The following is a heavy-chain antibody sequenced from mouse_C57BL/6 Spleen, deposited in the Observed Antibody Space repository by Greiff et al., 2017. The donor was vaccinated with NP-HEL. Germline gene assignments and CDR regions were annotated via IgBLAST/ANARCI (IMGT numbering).Heavy chain of an antibody. CDR3: ARGAAYYSKKGYFDV. V-gene: IGHV1-59*01. J-gene: IGHJ1*03. Sequence: QVQLKQPGAELVRPGTSVKLSCKASGYTFTSYWMHWVKQRPGQGLEWIGVIDPSDSYTNYNQKFKGKATLTVDTSSSTAYMQLSSLTSEDAAFYYCARGAAYYSKKGYFDVWGTGTTVTVSS. CDR2: IDPSDSYT. D-gene: IGHD2-5*01. CDR1: GYTFTSYW.